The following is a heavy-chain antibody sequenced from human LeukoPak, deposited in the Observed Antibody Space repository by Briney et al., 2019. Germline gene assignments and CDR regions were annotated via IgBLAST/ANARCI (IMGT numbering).Heavy chain of an antibody. D-gene: IGHD2-2*01. Sequence: GGSLRLSCAASGFTFSSYSLNWVRQAPGKGLEWVAFIRYDGSNKYYADSVKGRFTISRDNSKNTLYLQMNSLRAEDTAVYYCAKRGYCSSTSCLYYFDYWGQGTLVTVSS. CDR1: GFTFSSYS. V-gene: IGHV3-30*02. CDR2: IRYDGSNK. CDR3: AKRGYCSSTSCLYYFDY. J-gene: IGHJ4*02.